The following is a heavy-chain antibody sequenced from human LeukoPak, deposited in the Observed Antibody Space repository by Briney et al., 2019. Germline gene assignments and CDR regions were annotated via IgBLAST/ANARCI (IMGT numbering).Heavy chain of an antibody. Sequence: SQTLSLTCTVSGGSISSGDYYWSWIRQPPGKGLEWIGYIYYSGSTYYNPSLKSRVTISVDTSKNQFSLKLSSVTAADTAVHYCARGQRTYNWNYDYWGQGTLVTASS. V-gene: IGHV4-30-4*08. CDR1: GGSISSGDYY. CDR3: ARGQRTYNWNYDY. D-gene: IGHD1-7*01. J-gene: IGHJ4*02. CDR2: IYYSGST.